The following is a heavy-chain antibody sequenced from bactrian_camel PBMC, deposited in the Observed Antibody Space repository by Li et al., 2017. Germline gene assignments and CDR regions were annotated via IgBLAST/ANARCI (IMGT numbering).Heavy chain of an antibody. CDR1: GRTHLRNC. J-gene: IGHJ4*01. CDR3: ARAATDSCSGAWCDGPGY. D-gene: IGHD3*01. Sequence: HVQLVESGGGTVQAGESLRLSCAVSGRTHLRNCLGWFRQAPGKEREGVAYIYSLGFYSGTYYADSVKGHFTISQDNAKNTLYLQLDSLNTEDTAMYYCARAATDSCSGAWCDGPGYWGQGTQVTVS. V-gene: IGHV3S63*01. CDR2: IYSLGFYSGT.